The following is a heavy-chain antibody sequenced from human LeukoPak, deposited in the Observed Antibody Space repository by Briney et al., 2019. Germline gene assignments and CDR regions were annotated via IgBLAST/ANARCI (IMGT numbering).Heavy chain of an antibody. V-gene: IGHV3-53*01. CDR1: GFTVSSNY. J-gene: IGHJ4*02. CDR3: ARGRAYCGGDCYSPVYYFDY. Sequence: GGSLRLSCAASGFTVSSNYMSWVRQAPGKGLEWVSVIYSGGSTYYANSVKGRFTISRDKSKNTLYLQMNSLRAEDTAVYYCARGRAYCGGDCYSPVYYFDYWGQGTLVTVSS. CDR2: IYSGGST. D-gene: IGHD2-21*02.